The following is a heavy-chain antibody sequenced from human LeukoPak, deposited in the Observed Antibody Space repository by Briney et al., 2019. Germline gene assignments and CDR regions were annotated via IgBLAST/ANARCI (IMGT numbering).Heavy chain of an antibody. V-gene: IGHV4-4*02. CDR1: GVSISSSEW. CDR3: GKTDIYFNPIDY. CDR2: IHRDGRT. J-gene: IGHJ4*02. Sequence: SGTLSLTCAVSGVSISSSEWWIWVRQPPGQGLEWIGGIHRDGRTRYNPSLKSRVTMSMDYSKNQFSLSVTSVTAADTAIYYCGKTDIYFNPIDYWGPGSLVTVSS. D-gene: IGHD3-9*01.